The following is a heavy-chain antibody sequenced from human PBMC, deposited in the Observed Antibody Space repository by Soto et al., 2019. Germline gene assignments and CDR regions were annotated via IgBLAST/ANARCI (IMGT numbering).Heavy chain of an antibody. CDR1: GYTFTSYA. CDR2: INAGNGNT. V-gene: IGHV1-3*01. J-gene: IGHJ6*02. CDR3: AREINCSGGSCSLHFYYYYGMDV. Sequence: GASVKVSCKASGYTFTSYAMHWVRQAPGQRLEWMGWINAGNGNTKYSQKLQGRVTITRDTSASTAYMELSSLRSEDTAVYYCAREINCSGGSCSLHFYYYYGMDVWGQGTTVTVSS. D-gene: IGHD2-15*01.